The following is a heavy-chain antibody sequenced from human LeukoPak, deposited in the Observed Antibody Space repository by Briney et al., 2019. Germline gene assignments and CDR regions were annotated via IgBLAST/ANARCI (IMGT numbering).Heavy chain of an antibody. J-gene: IGHJ4*02. CDR2: INHSGST. CDR1: RGSFSGYY. CDR3: ARMPSSSWYAYDS. D-gene: IGHD6-13*01. Sequence: SETLSLTCAVYRGSFSGYYWSWIRQAPGKGLEWIGEINHSGSTDQNPSLKSRVTISVDTSKNQFSLNLSSVTAADTAVYYCARMPSSSWYAYDSWGQGTLVTVSS. V-gene: IGHV4-34*01.